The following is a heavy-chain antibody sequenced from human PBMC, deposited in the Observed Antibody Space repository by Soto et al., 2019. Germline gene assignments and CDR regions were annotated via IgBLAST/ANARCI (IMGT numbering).Heavy chain of an antibody. V-gene: IGHV3-48*03. D-gene: IGHD3-22*01. CDR3: ARKYYSHSNAYYVAFDY. CDR1: GFTFSSYE. CDR2: ISSSGNTI. J-gene: IGHJ4*02. Sequence: GGSLRLSCAASGFTFSSYEMNWVRQAPGKGLEWVSYISSSGNTIYYADSVKGRFTISRDDAKNSLYLQMNSLRAEDTAVYYCARKYYSHSNAYYVAFDYWGQGTLVTVYS.